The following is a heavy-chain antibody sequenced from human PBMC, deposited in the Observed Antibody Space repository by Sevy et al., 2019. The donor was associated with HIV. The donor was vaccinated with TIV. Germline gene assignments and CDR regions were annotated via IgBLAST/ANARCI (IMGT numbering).Heavy chain of an antibody. CDR1: GFTFSSYW. Sequence: GGSLRLSCAASGFTFSSYWMSWVRQAPGKGLEWVANIKQDGSEKYYVDSVKGRFTISRDNARNSLYLQMNSLRAEDTAVYYCARDMAEGAMGAPPSYDGFDIWGQGTMVTVSS. J-gene: IGHJ3*02. V-gene: IGHV3-7*01. CDR3: ARDMAEGAMGAPPSYDGFDI. D-gene: IGHD1-26*01. CDR2: IKQDGSEK.